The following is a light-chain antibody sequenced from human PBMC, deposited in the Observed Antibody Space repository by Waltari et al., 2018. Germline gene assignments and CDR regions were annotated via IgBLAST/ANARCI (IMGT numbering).Light chain of an antibody. CDR2: GNN. CDR3: QSYDNGLRGRV. CDR1: SSHLGAGHA. Sequence: QSVLTQPPPVSGAPGPGVTISRTGSSSHLGAGHALHRYQQFPGTAHKLLIYGNNDRPSGVPDRFSGSKSGTSASLAITGLQADDEADYYCQSYDNGLRGRVFGGGTKVTVL. J-gene: IGLJ3*02. V-gene: IGLV1-40*01.